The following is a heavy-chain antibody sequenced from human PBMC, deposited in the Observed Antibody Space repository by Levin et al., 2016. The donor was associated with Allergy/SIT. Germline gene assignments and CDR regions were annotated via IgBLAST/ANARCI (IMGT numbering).Heavy chain of an antibody. D-gene: IGHD2-2*01. Sequence: GESLKISCVVSGFTFSGSGMHWVRQAPGKGLQWVAVIAYDGSNKYYADSVQGRFTISRDNSRNTLYLQMNSLRAEDTAVYYCAKYADYYGMDVWGQGTTVTV. J-gene: IGHJ6*02. CDR1: GFTFSGSG. CDR2: IAYDGSNK. CDR3: AKYADYYGMDV. V-gene: IGHV3-30*18.